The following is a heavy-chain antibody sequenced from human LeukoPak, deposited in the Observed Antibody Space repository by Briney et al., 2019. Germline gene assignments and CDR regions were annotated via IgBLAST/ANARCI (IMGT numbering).Heavy chain of an antibody. J-gene: IGHJ4*02. CDR2: ICISGATT. CDR3: ARDPRPPGRSRAAATIDY. V-gene: IGHV3-21*01. Sequence: GGSLRLSCVASGFTFSSYAMSWVRQAPGKGLEWVSTICISGATTYYTDSVKGRFTISRDNAKNSLYLQMNSLRAEDTAVYYCARDPRPPGRSRAAATIDYWGQGTLVTVSS. CDR1: GFTFSSYA. D-gene: IGHD2-15*01.